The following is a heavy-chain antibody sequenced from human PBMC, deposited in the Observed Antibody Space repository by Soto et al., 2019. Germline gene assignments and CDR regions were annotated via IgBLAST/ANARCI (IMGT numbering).Heavy chain of an antibody. Sequence: QVQLQESGPGLMKPSQTLSLTCSVSGGSISSGDYYWNWIRQSPGKGLEWIGSIFYPGKTHYNPSLKSRLTISVDASKNEFSLRLSSVTAADTALYYCARTEDGYNTNFEYWGQGALVTVSS. D-gene: IGHD5-18*01. V-gene: IGHV4-30-4*01. CDR2: IFYPGKT. J-gene: IGHJ4*02. CDR3: ARTEDGYNTNFEY. CDR1: GGSISSGDYY.